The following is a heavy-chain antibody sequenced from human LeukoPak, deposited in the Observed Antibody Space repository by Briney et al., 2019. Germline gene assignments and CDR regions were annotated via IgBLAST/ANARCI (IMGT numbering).Heavy chain of an antibody. CDR1: GYSFTNNW. CDR2: IYPGESDT. Sequence: GGSLQISCKGSGYSFTNNWIGWVRQVPGKGLEWMGIIYPGESDTTYSPSFQVHVPFSAHKSISTAYLQWDSLKASDTALYYCARHGEYSSSAQVDHWGQGTLVTVSS. J-gene: IGHJ4*02. CDR3: ARHGEYSSSAQVDH. V-gene: IGHV5-51*01. D-gene: IGHD6-6*01.